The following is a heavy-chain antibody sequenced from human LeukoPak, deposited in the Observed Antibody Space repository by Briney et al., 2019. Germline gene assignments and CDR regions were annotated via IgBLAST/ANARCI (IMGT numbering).Heavy chain of an antibody. Sequence: ASVKVSRKASGYTFTSYGISWVRQAPGQGLEWMGWISAYNGNTNYAQKLQGRVTMTTDTSTSTAYMELRSLRSDDTAVYYCARRRYYDFWSGYYAFDIWGQGTMVTVSS. CDR3: ARRRYYDFWSGYYAFDI. CDR1: GYTFTSYG. CDR2: ISAYNGNT. V-gene: IGHV1-18*01. J-gene: IGHJ3*02. D-gene: IGHD3-3*01.